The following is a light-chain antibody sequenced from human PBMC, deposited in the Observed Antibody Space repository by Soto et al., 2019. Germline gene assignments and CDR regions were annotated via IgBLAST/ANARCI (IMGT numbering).Light chain of an antibody. CDR2: GNI. V-gene: IGLV1-40*01. CDR3: QSYDSTLSDRYV. Sequence: VLTHPPSVSGAPGHRVTISFTGSSSNIGAGYDVHWYQQRPGTGPKLLIFGNINRPSGVPDRFSGSKSGTSASLAITGLQAEDEGDYYCQSYDSTLSDRYVFGTGTKVTVL. J-gene: IGLJ1*01. CDR1: SSNIGAGYD.